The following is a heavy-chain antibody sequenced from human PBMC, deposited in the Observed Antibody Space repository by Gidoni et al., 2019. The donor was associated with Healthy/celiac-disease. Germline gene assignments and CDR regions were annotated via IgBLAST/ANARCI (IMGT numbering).Heavy chain of an antibody. CDR2: ISGSGGST. CDR3: AKDNGDYYYYGMDV. CDR1: GFTFSSYA. V-gene: IGHV3-23*01. Sequence: EVQLLESGGGLVQPGGSLRLSCAASGFTFSSYAMGWVRQAPGKGREWVSAISGSGGSTYYADSVKGRFTISRDNSKNTLYLQMNSLRAEDTAVYYCAKDNGDYYYYGMDVWGQGTTVTVSS. D-gene: IGHD4-17*01. J-gene: IGHJ6*02.